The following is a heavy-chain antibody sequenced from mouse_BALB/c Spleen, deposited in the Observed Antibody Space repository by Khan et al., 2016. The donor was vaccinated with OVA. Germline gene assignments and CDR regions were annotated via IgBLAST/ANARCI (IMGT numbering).Heavy chain of an antibody. Sequence: VQLQQSGAELAKPWASVKMSCKASGYTFTTYWMHWVKQRPGQGLEWIGYINPTSGYTDYNDKFKERATLSADKSSSTAYMQLNSLTSDDSAVNYGTKDRIDYWGQGTPLTVSS. CDR2: INPTSGYT. V-gene: IGHV1-7*01. CDR3: TKDRIDY. J-gene: IGHJ2*01. CDR1: GYTFTTYW.